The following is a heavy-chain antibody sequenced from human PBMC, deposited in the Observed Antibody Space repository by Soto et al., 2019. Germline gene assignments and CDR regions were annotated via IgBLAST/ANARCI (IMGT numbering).Heavy chain of an antibody. CDR2: INPNSGGT. V-gene: IGHV1-2*04. CDR1: EYTFTDYY. J-gene: IGHJ6*02. CDR3: ARPLRGQDSNAGSYYYYGMDV. Sequence: QVHLVQSGAEVKKPGASVKVSCKASEYTFTDYYIHWVRQAPGQGLEWMGWINPNSGGTNYAQKFQGWVTLTSDPSISTAYMELSSLLSDGTAVHYGARPLRGQDSNAGSYYYYGMDVWGQGTTVTVSS. D-gene: IGHD3-22*01.